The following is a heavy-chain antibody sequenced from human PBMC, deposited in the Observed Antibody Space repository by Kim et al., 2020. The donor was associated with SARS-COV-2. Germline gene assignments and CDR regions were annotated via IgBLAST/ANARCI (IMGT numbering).Heavy chain of an antibody. Sequence: SETLSLTCTVSGGSISSYYWSWIRQPPGKGLEWIGYIYYSGSTNYNPSLKSRVTISVDTSKNQFSLKLSSVTAADTAVYYCARLGVSSWYALDYWGQGTLVTVSS. J-gene: IGHJ4*02. CDR3: ARLGVSSWYALDY. V-gene: IGHV4-59*08. CDR1: GGSISSYY. CDR2: IYYSGST. D-gene: IGHD6-13*01.